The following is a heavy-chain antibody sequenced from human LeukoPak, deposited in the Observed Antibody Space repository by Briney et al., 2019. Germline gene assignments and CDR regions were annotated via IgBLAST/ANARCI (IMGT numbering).Heavy chain of an antibody. CDR3: ARHQSRYYDSSGYYPSPIDY. CDR2: IYNSGSA. J-gene: IGHJ4*02. D-gene: IGHD3-22*01. CDR1: GGSFTSSSYY. Sequence: PSETLSLTCTVSGGSFTSSSYYWGWIRQPPGKGLESIGSIYNSGSAYYNPSLKSRVTISVDTSKNHFSPKLSSVTAADTAVYYCARHQSRYYDSSGYYPSPIDYSRQGTLVTVSS. V-gene: IGHV4-39*01.